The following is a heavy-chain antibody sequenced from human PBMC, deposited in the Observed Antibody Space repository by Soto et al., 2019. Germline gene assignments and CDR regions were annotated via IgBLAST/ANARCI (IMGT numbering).Heavy chain of an antibody. CDR1: GYTFTSYG. Sequence: QVQLVQSGGEVTKPGASVKVSCKSSGYTFTSYGVSWVRQAPGQGLEWLGWISVYTGNTKQAQKFQDRVTRTTEAYTSTAYMELRSVRADDTYVYYCASDRCTTDRCYTHHFDFWGQGTTVTVSS. J-gene: IGHJ6*02. CDR2: ISVYTGNT. V-gene: IGHV1-18*04. D-gene: IGHD2-8*01. CDR3: ASDRCTTDRCYTHHFDF.